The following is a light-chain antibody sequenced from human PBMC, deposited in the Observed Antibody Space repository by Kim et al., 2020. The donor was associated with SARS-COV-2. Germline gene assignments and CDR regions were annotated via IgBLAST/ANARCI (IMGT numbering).Light chain of an antibody. CDR2: KTS. CDR3: QQYYSYVT. J-gene: IGKJ2*01. Sequence: DIQMTQSPSTLSASVGDRVTITCRASQSITSWLAWYQQKPGKAPNPLIYKTSTLASGVPSRFSGSGYGTEFTLTINSLQPDDFATYYCQQYYSYVTFGQGTKLEIK. V-gene: IGKV1-5*03. CDR1: QSITSW.